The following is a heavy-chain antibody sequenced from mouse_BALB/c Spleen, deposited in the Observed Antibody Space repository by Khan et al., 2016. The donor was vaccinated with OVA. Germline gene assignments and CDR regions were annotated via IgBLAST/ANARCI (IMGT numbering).Heavy chain of an antibody. J-gene: IGHJ2*01. CDR2: ILPGSGSR. Sequence: QVQLKESGAELMKPGASVKISCKATGYTFSGYWLEWVKQRPGHGLEWIGEILPGSGSRNYNEKFKGKATFTADISSKTTYMQLSSLTSEDSAVDDCARVNYGSRDYYDYWGQGTTLTVSS. CDR1: GYTFSGYW. V-gene: IGHV1-9*01. D-gene: IGHD1-1*01. CDR3: ARVNYGSRDYYDY.